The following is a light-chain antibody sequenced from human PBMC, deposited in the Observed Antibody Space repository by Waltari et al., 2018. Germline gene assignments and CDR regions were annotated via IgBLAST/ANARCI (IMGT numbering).Light chain of an antibody. Sequence: DIQMTQSPPSLSASVGDRVTITCRASHAISTFLAWYQQKPGRVPELLIYGASTLPSGVPSRFSGGRSGTDFTLTISSLQPEDAGTYYCQSYNVAPYSFGRGTKLEI. V-gene: IGKV1-27*01. CDR3: QSYNVAPYS. J-gene: IGKJ2*03. CDR1: HAISTF. CDR2: GAS.